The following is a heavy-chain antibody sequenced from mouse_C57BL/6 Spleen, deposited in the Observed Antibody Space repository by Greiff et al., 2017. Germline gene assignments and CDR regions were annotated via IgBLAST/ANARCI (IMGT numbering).Heavy chain of an antibody. J-gene: IGHJ1*03. CDR2: INPNNGGT. CDR3: ANIYYDSRGWYFEV. V-gene: IGHV1-22*01. D-gene: IGHD1-1*01. CDR1: GYTFTDYN. Sequence: EVQLQQPGPELVKPGASVKMSCKASGYTFTDYNMHWVKQSHGKSLEWIGYINPNNGGTSYNQKFKGKATLTVNKSSSTAYMELRRLTSEDSAVYYCANIYYDSRGWYFEVWGKGTTVTVSS.